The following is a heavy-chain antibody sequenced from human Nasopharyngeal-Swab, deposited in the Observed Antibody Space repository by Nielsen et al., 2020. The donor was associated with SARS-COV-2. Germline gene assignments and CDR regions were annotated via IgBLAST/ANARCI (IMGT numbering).Heavy chain of an antibody. CDR2: ISSSSSYI. CDR1: GFTFSSYS. CDR3: ARWDYSNYDLDY. V-gene: IGHV3-21*01. D-gene: IGHD4-11*01. Sequence: GESLKIFCAASGFTFSSYSMNWVRQAPGKGLEWVSSISSSSSYIYYADSVKGRLTISRDNAKNSLYLQMNSLRAEDTAVYYCARWDYSNYDLDYWGQGTLVTVSS. J-gene: IGHJ4*02.